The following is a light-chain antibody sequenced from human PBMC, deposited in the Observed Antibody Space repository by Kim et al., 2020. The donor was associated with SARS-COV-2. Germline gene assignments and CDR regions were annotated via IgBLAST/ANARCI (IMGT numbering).Light chain of an antibody. CDR2: DNR. V-gene: IGLV1-51*01. Sequence: QSVLTQPPSVSAAPGQTVTISCSGNRSNVGNNYVSWYQQFPGGAPKLPIYDNRKRPSGIPDRFSASKSGTSATLAITGLQTADEADYYCATWDNSLDGYVLFGGGTKVTVL. CDR1: RSNVGNNY. CDR3: ATWDNSLDGYVL. J-gene: IGLJ2*01.